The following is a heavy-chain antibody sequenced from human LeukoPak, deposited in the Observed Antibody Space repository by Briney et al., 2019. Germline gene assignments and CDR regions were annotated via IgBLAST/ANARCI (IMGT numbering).Heavy chain of an antibody. J-gene: IGHJ6*02. CDR2: IYSGGST. V-gene: IGHV3-66*01. D-gene: IGHD2-2*01. Sequence: GGSLRLSCAASGFTVSSNYMSWVRQAPGKGLEWVSVIYSGGSTYYADSVKGRFTISRDNSKNTLYLQMNSLRAKDTAVYYCARDIVVVPAAISGYYYGMDVWGQGTTVTVSS. CDR1: GFTVSSNY. CDR3: ARDIVVVPAAISGYYYGMDV.